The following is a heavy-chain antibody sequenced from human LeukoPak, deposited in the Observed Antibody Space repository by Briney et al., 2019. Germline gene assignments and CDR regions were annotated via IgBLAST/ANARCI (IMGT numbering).Heavy chain of an antibody. Sequence: ASVKVSCKASGYTFTSYGISWVRQAPGQGLEWVGWISAYNGKTNYVQKLQGRVTMTTDTSTSTAYMELRSLRSDDTAVYYCARDQYDILTGYFYGYSFDYWGQGTLVTVSS. J-gene: IGHJ4*02. V-gene: IGHV1-18*01. CDR2: ISAYNGKT. CDR1: GYTFTSYG. CDR3: ARDQYDILTGYFYGYSFDY. D-gene: IGHD3-9*01.